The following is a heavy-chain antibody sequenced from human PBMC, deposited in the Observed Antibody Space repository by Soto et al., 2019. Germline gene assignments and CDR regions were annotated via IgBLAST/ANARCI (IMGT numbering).Heavy chain of an antibody. CDR3: VRVWTAVTPWAFDI. CDR1: GFTVSSNY. Sequence: GGSLRLSCAASGFTVSSNYMSWVRQAPGKGLEWVSVIHSGGSTYNADSVKGRFTISRDNSKNTLYLQMNSLRAEDTAVYYCVRVWTAVTPWAFDIWGQGTMVTVSS. CDR2: IHSGGST. V-gene: IGHV3-66*01. J-gene: IGHJ3*02. D-gene: IGHD4-17*01.